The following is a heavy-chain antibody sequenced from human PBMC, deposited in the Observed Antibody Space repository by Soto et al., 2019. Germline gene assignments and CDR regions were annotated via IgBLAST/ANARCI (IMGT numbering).Heavy chain of an antibody. D-gene: IGHD4-17*01. V-gene: IGHV2-5*02. CDR1: GFSLSTSGVG. CDR3: AQSGAMTRRHYFDY. Sequence: QITLKESGPTLVKPTQTLTLTCTFSGFSLSTSGVGVGWIRQPPGKALEWLALIYWDDDKRYSPSLKSRLTITTDTSKNQAVLTMTNMDPVDTATYYCAQSGAMTRRHYFDYWGQGTLVTVSS. J-gene: IGHJ4*02. CDR2: IYWDDDK.